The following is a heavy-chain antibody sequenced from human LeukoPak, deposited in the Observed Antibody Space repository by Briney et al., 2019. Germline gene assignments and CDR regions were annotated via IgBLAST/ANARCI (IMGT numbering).Heavy chain of an antibody. CDR1: GFTFSSYS. CDR3: ARDEDRWFDP. CDR2: ISSSSSYI. J-gene: IGHJ5*02. Sequence: GGSLRLSCAASGFTFSSYSMNWVRQAPGEGLEWVSSISSSSSYIYYADSVKGRFTISRDNAKNSLYLQMNSLRAEDTAVYYCARDEDRWFDPWGQGTLVTVSS. V-gene: IGHV3-21*01.